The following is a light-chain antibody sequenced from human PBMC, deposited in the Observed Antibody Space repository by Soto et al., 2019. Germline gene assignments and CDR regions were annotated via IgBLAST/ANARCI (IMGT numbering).Light chain of an antibody. V-gene: IGLV2-14*01. CDR1: GSDVGDYNY. CDR3: TSHTTRSTLV. J-gene: IGLJ1*01. Sequence: QSVLNQPASVSGSPGQSIAISCTGTGSDVGDYNYVSWYQQRPGKAPKLMIYDVTNRPSGVSNRFSGSKSGNTASLTISGLQAEDDADYYCTSHTTRSTLVFGTGTKVTVL. CDR2: DVT.